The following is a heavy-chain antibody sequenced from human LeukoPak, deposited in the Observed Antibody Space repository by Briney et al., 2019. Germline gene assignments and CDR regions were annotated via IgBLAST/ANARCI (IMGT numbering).Heavy chain of an antibody. CDR2: ISSSSSYI. CDR1: GFTFSSYS. Sequence: KPGGSLRLSCAASGFTFSSYSMNWVRQAPGEGLEWVSSISSSSSYIYYADSVKGRFTISRDNAKNSLYLQMNSLRAEDTAVYNCARVPPPIDYWGQGTLVTVSS. V-gene: IGHV3-21*01. CDR3: ARVPPPIDY. J-gene: IGHJ4*02.